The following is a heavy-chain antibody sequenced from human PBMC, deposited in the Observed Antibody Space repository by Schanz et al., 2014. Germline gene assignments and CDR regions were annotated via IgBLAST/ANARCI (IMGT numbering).Heavy chain of an antibody. CDR2: FKSNVDGGTT. Sequence: EVQLVESGGGLVKPGGSLTLSCAASGFSISDAWMHWVRQAPGKGLEWVGRFKSNVDGGTTDYAAPVKSRFTISRDDSKNTLSLQMNSLNTEETDVYYCTDGSARWGQGTLVTVSS. V-gene: IGHV3-15*01. CDR1: GFSISDAW. D-gene: IGHD3-22*01. CDR3: TDGSAR. J-gene: IGHJ4*02.